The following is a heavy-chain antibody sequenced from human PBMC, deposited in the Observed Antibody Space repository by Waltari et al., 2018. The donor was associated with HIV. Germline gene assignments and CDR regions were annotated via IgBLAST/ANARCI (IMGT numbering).Heavy chain of an antibody. V-gene: IGHV4-4*07. J-gene: IGHJ6*02. CDR3: ARGGLWFGELHEDYYYYGMDV. CDR1: GGSISSYY. CDR2: IYTSGST. Sequence: QVQLQESGPGLVKPSETLSLTCTVSGGSISSYYWSWIRQPAGKGLEWIGRIYTSGSTNYNPSLKSRVTMSVDTSKNQFSLKLSSVTAADTAVYYCARGGLWFGELHEDYYYYGMDVWGQGTTVTVSS. D-gene: IGHD3-10*01.